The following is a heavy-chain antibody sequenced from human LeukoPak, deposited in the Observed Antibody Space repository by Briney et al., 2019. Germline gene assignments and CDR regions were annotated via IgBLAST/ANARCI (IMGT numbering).Heavy chain of an antibody. CDR2: IYYSGST. J-gene: IGHJ6*02. Sequence: SETLSLTCTVSGGSISSGSYYWSWIRQHPGKGLEWVGYIYYSGSTYYNPSLKSRVTISVDTSKNQFSLKLSSVTAADTAVYYCARVAYYYGMDVWGQGTTVTVSS. CDR3: ARVAYYYGMDV. CDR1: GGSISSGSYY. V-gene: IGHV4-31*03.